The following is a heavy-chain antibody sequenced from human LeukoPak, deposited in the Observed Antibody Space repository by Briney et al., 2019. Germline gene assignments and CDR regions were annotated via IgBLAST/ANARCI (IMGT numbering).Heavy chain of an antibody. J-gene: IGHJ4*02. CDR2: INADGTTT. CDR1: GCTFSSHW. D-gene: IGHD3-16*01. CDR3: ARATLGAFWD. V-gene: IGHV3-74*03. Sequence: PGGSLTLSCAAPGCTFSSHWMQWVRQTPGKGLLWVSRINADGTTTTYTAPVQGRFTTSRDNAKHTLYLQMNTLTAKATAVYYSARATLGAFWDWGQGTPVTVPS.